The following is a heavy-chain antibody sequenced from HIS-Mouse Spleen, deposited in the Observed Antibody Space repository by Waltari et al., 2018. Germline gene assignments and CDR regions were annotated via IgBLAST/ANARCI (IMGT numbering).Heavy chain of an antibody. J-gene: IGHJ4*02. Sequence: QVQLVESGGGVVQPGRSMRLSCAAPGFTFSSYAAPRVRQAPGKGLEWVAVISYDGSNKYYADSVKGRFTISRDNSKNTLYLQMNSLRAEDTAVYYCARAGDSSGWRDFDYWGQGTLVTVSS. D-gene: IGHD6-19*01. CDR3: ARAGDSSGWRDFDY. CDR2: ISYDGSNK. V-gene: IGHV3-30*04. CDR1: GFTFSSYA.